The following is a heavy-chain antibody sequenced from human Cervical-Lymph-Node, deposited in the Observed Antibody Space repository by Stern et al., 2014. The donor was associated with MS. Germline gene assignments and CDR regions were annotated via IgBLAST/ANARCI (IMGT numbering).Heavy chain of an antibody. V-gene: IGHV3-7*01. CDR1: GFIFSNSW. D-gene: IGHD2-15*01. CDR2: TKYDGSEK. CDR3: AREGYCEY. Sequence: EVQLVESGGGLVQPGGSLRLSCAASGFIFSNSWMSWVRQAPGKGLEWVVNTKYDGSEKNYVDSVKGRFTITRDNAKNTLYLQMNSLRAEDTAMYYCAREGYCEYWGQGTLVTVSS. J-gene: IGHJ4*02.